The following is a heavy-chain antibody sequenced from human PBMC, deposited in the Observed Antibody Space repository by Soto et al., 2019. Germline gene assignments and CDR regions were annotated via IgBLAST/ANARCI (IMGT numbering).Heavy chain of an antibody. J-gene: IGHJ4*02. CDR2: ISGSGGST. V-gene: IGHV3-23*01. CDR3: AKDLLIGDYFDY. Sequence: EVQLLESGGGLVQPGGSLRLSCAASGFTFSSYAMSWVRQAPGKGLEWVSAISGSGGSTYYADSVKGRFTISRDNSKNSLYLQMNSLRAEDTAVYYCAKDLLIGDYFDYWGQGTLVTVSS. D-gene: IGHD2-15*01. CDR1: GFTFSSYA.